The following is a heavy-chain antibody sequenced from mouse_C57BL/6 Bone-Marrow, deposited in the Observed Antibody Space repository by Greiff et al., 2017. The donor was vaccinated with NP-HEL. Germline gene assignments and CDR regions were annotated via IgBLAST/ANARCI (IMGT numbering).Heavy chain of an antibody. Sequence: VQLQQSGAELVRPGTSVKVSCKASGYAFTNYLIEWVKQRPGQGLEWIGVINPGSGGTNYNEKFKDKATLTADKSSSTAYMQLSSLTSEDSAVYFCARGRDYSNPFAYWVQGTLVTVSA. CDR1: GYAFTNYL. CDR2: INPGSGGT. D-gene: IGHD2-5*01. J-gene: IGHJ3*01. CDR3: ARGRDYSNPFAY. V-gene: IGHV1-54*01.